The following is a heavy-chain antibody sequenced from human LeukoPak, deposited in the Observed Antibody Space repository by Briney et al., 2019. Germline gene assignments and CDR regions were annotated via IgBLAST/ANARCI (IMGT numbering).Heavy chain of an antibody. J-gene: IGHJ4*02. CDR2: IKQDGSEK. Sequence: PGGSLRLSCAASGFTFSSYWMSWVRQAPGKGLEWVANIKQDGSEKHYLDSVKGRFTISRDNAKNSLYLQMNNLSAEDTAVYYCARGGYYYDGSQSYWGQGTLVTVSS. D-gene: IGHD3-22*01. V-gene: IGHV3-7*01. CDR3: ARGGYYYDGSQSY. CDR1: GFTFSSYW.